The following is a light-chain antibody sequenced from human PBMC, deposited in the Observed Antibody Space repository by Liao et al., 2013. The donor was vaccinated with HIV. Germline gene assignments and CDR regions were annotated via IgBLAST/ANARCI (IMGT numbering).Light chain of an antibody. J-gene: IGLJ1*01. CDR1: NIGSKS. CDR3: QAWDSSTASYV. V-gene: IGLV3-21*01. CDR2: YDS. Sequence: SYELTQPPSVSVAPGKTARITCGGNNIGSKSVHWYQQKPGQAPVLVIYYDSDRPSGIPERFSGSNSGNTATLTISGTQAMDEADYYCQAWDSSTASYVFGTGTKVTVL.